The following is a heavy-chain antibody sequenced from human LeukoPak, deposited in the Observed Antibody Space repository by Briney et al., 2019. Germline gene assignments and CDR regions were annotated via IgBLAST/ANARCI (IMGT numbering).Heavy chain of an antibody. CDR3: AKSSENSGSSVNPFDY. Sequence: QTGGSLRLSCAASGFTFSSYGVHWVRQAPGKGLEWVAFIRYDGSNKYYADSVKGRFTISRDNSKNTLYLQMNSLRVEDTAVYYCAKSSENSGSSVNPFDYWGQGTLVTVSS. V-gene: IGHV3-30*02. CDR1: GFTFSSYG. CDR2: IRYDGSNK. J-gene: IGHJ4*02. D-gene: IGHD1-26*01.